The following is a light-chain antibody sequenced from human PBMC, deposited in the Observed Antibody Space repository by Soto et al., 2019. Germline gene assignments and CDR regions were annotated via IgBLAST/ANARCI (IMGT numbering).Light chain of an antibody. CDR3: QQYDSSPLT. J-gene: IGKJ4*02. CDR2: GAS. CDR1: QSVRSSH. Sequence: EIVLTQSPGTLSVSRGERVTLSCRASQSVRSSHLAWYQQTPGQAPRLLIYGASSRATGIPDRFSGRGSGTDFTLTISSLEPEDFAVYYCQQYDSSPLTFGRGTKVEIK. V-gene: IGKV3-20*01.